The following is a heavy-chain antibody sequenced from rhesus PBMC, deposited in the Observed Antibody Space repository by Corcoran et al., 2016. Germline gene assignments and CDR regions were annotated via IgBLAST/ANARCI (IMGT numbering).Heavy chain of an antibody. V-gene: IGHV4-73*01. CDR3: ARGKRGLENHDAFDC. CDR2: NFGNSAST. D-gene: IGHD6-37*01. Sequence: QVQLQQWGEGLVKPSETLSLTCAVYGGSISSYYYWSWIRQPPGKGLEWIWYNFGNSASTNYNPSLKNRVTIEKDTAKNQFSLKMSSVTAADTAVDYCARGKRGLENHDAFDCWGQGLRVTVSS. CDR1: GGSISSYYY. J-gene: IGHJ3*01.